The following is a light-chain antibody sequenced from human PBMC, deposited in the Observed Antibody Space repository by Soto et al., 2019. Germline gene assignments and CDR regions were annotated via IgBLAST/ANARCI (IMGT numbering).Light chain of an antibody. Sequence: EIGLTQSPGTLSLSPGERATLSCTASQSVSSSYLAWYQQKPGQAPRLLIYGASSRATGIPDRFSGSGSGTDFTLTISRLEPEEFAVYYCQQYGSSRTFGQGTKVEI. V-gene: IGKV3-20*01. CDR3: QQYGSSRT. CDR1: QSVSSSY. CDR2: GAS. J-gene: IGKJ1*01.